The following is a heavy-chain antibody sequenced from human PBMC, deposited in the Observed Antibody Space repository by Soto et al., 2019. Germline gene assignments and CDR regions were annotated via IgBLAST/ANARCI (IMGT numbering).Heavy chain of an antibody. CDR1: GFTFSSYG. D-gene: IGHD4-17*01. J-gene: IGHJ3*02. Sequence: QVQLVESGGGVVQPGRSLRLSCAASGFTFSSYGMHWVRQAPGKGLEWVAVIWYDGSNKYYADSVKGRFTISRDNSKNTLYLQMNSLRAEDTALYYCARVCGDYVYCDSRPGEGAFDIWGQGTMVTVSS. CDR3: ARVCGDYVYCDSRPGEGAFDI. V-gene: IGHV3-33*01. CDR2: IWYDGSNK.